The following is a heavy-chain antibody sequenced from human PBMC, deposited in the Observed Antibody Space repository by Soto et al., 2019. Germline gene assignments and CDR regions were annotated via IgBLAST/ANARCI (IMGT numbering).Heavy chain of an antibody. V-gene: IGHV1-69*13. Sequence: EASVKVSCKASGGTFSSYAISWVRQAPGQGLEWMGGIIPIFGTANYAQKFQGRVTITADESTSTAYMELSSLRSEDTAVYYCASSDSSSLKYDYWGQGTLVTVSS. CDR1: GGTFSSYA. CDR2: IIPIFGTA. J-gene: IGHJ4*02. D-gene: IGHD6-13*01. CDR3: ASSDSSSLKYDY.